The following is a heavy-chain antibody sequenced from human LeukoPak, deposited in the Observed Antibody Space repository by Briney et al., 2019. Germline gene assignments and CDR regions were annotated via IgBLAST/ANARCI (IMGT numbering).Heavy chain of an antibody. D-gene: IGHD3-10*01. CDR1: GDSISSPSYY. J-gene: IGHJ5*02. CDR2: VFYSGGA. V-gene: IGHV4-39*01. CDR3: ARLVRGIRGLPNYFDP. Sequence: SETLSLACNVSGDSISSPSYYWAWIRQTPGKGLEWIGHVFYSGGAHFNPSLNSRLHMYVDTSETQYFLNLASVTAADTAVYYCARLVRGIRGLPNYFDPWGQGTLVTVSS.